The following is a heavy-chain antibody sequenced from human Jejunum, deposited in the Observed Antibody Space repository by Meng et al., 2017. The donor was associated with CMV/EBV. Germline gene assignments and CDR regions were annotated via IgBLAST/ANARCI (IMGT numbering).Heavy chain of an antibody. V-gene: IGHV3-72*01. Sequence: SGFTFRDHYMDWVRQAPGKGLERVGRIRKKGNNYSTEYAASVKDRFSISRDDSKNSLYLQMHSLKTEDTAVYYCARSYSGSRFDPWGQGTRVTVSS. J-gene: IGHJ5*02. D-gene: IGHD1-26*01. CDR1: GFTFRDHY. CDR2: IRKKGNNYST. CDR3: ARSYSGSRFDP.